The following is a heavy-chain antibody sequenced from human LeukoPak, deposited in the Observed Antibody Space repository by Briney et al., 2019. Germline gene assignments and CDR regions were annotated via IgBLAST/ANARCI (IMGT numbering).Heavy chain of an antibody. Sequence: SETLSLTCTVSGGSISSGSYYWSWIRQPAGKGLEWIGRIYTSGSTNYNPSLKSRVTISVDTSKNQFSLKLSSVTAADTAVYYCARGEFFEWLLRGGFDYWGQGTLVTVSS. D-gene: IGHD3-3*01. CDR2: IYTSGST. CDR3: ARGEFFEWLLRGGFDY. V-gene: IGHV4-61*02. J-gene: IGHJ4*02. CDR1: GGSISSGSYY.